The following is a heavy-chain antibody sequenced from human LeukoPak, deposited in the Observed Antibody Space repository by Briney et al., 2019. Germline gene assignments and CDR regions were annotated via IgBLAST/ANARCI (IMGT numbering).Heavy chain of an antibody. J-gene: IGHJ4*02. CDR1: GASINSYY. Sequence: SETLSLTCNVSGASINSYYWSWIRQPPGKGLEWIGYIYYSGSTLYNPSLESRVTIGTDTSKNQFSLKLTSVTAADTAVYYCASGPYPAAGTDHQFDYWGQGTLVTVSS. CDR2: IYYSGST. V-gene: IGHV4-59*01. CDR3: ASGPYPAAGTDHQFDY. D-gene: IGHD6-13*01.